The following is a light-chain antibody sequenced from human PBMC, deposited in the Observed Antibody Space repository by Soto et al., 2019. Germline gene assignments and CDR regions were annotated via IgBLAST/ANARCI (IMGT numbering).Light chain of an antibody. CDR3: QQYLTTPLT. CDR1: QTLLYASNNKNY. J-gene: IGKJ4*01. Sequence: DIVMTQSPDSLAVSLGERATVNCKSSQTLLYASNNKNYLAWYQQKPGQPPKLLIYWASTRQSGVPDRFSGSGSGTDFTLTFGSLQAEDVAIYFCQQYLTTPLTVGGGTRVEIK. V-gene: IGKV4-1*01. CDR2: WAS.